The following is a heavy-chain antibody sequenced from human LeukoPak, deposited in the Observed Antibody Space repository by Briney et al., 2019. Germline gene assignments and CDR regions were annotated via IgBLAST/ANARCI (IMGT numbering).Heavy chain of an antibody. V-gene: IGHV4-59*08. CDR3: ARHPVGYYDSSGYCYVKGYGMDV. CDR2: IYYSGST. CDR1: GGSISSYY. J-gene: IGHJ6*02. Sequence: SETLSLTCTVSGGSISSYYWSWIRQPPGKGLEWIGYIYYSGSTNYNPSLKSRVTISVDTSKNQFSLKLSSVTAADTAVYYCARHPVGYYDSSGYCYVKGYGMDVWGQGTTVTVSS. D-gene: IGHD3-22*01.